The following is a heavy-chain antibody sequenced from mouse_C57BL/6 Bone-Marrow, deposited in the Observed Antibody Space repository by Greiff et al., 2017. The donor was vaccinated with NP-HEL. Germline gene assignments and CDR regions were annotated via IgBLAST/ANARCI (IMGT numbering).Heavy chain of an antibody. Sequence: QVQLQQPGTELVKPGASVKLSCKASGYTFTSYWMDWVKQRPGQGLEWIGNINPSNGGTNYNEKFKSKATLTVDKSSSTAYMQLSSLTSEASAVYYCARDGCTGAMDYWGQGTSVTVSS. V-gene: IGHV1-53*01. CDR2: INPSNGGT. D-gene: IGHD1-1*01. CDR3: ARDGCTGAMDY. J-gene: IGHJ4*01. CDR1: GYTFTSYW.